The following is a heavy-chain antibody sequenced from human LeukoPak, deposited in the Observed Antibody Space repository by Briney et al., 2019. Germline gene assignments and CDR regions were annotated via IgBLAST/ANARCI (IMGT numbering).Heavy chain of an antibody. J-gene: IGHJ4*02. CDR1: GLTVSSYS. CDR3: ARAQYYSDSTGYYYLHY. CDR2: ISSSSSTI. Sequence: GGSLRLSCVASGLTVSSYSMNWVRQAPGKGLEWVSYISSSSSTIYYADSVKGRFTISRDNVKNSLYLQTNSLRAEDTAVYYCARAQYYSDSTGYYYLHYWGQGTLVTVSS. V-gene: IGHV3-48*01. D-gene: IGHD3-22*01.